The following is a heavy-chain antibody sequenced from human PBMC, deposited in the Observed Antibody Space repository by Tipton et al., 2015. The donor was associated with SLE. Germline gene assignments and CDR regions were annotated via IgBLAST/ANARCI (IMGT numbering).Heavy chain of an antibody. J-gene: IGHJ4*02. CDR1: GGSFSAYF. CDR3: ARGRAVPSVFDY. CDR2: IDDSGST. D-gene: IGHD5/OR15-5a*01. Sequence: TLSLTCTVHGGSFSAYFWTWIRQPPGKGLEWIGDIDDSGSTNYNPSLKSRVTISVDTSKNQFSLKLNSVTAADTAVYYCARGRAVPSVFDYWGQGTLVTVSP. V-gene: IGHV4-34*01.